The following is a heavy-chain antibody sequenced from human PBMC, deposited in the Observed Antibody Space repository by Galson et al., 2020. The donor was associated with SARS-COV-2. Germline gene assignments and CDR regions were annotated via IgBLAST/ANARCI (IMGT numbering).Heavy chain of an antibody. Sequence: ASETLSLTCTVSGGSISSGDYYWSWIRQPPGKGLEWIGYIYYSGSTYYNPSLKSRVTISVDTSKNQFSLKLSSVTAADTAVYYCARDPSTSWGDYYYYGMDVWGQGTTVTVSS. CDR3: ARDPSTSWGDYYYYGMDV. J-gene: IGHJ6*02. CDR2: IYYSGST. V-gene: IGHV4-30-4*01. D-gene: IGHD2-2*01. CDR1: GGSISSGDYY.